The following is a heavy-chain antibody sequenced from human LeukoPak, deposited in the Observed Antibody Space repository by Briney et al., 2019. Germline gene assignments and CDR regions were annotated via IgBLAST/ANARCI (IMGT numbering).Heavy chain of an antibody. V-gene: IGHV3-23*01. CDR2: ISGSGGST. J-gene: IGHJ4*02. Sequence: GGSLRLSCAASGFTFSSYAMSWVRQAPGKGLEWVSAISGSGGSTYYADSVKGRFTISRDNSKNTLYLQMNSLRAEDTAVYYCAKTRRYSGGPNPFDYWGQGTLVTVSS. D-gene: IGHD6-19*01. CDR1: GFTFSSYA. CDR3: AKTRRYSGGPNPFDY.